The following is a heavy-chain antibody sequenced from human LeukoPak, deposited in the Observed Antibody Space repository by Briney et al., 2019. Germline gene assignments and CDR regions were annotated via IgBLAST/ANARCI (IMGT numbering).Heavy chain of an antibody. CDR3: ARHDAVVTDHIDY. Sequence: SETLSLTCTVSGGSISSSSYYWGWIRQPPGKGLEWIGSIYYSGSTYYNPSLKSRVSISVDTHQNQFSLQLSSVTDADTAVYYCARHDAVVTDHIDYWGQGTLVTVSS. V-gene: IGHV4-39*01. CDR1: GGSISSSSYY. CDR2: IYYSGST. D-gene: IGHD4-23*01. J-gene: IGHJ4*02.